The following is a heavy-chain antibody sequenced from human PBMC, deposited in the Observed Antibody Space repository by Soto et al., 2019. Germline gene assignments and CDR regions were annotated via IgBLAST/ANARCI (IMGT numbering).Heavy chain of an antibody. CDR2: IYYSGST. D-gene: IGHD3-9*01. V-gene: IGHV4-59*01. CDR1: GGSISSYY. Sequence: KPSETLSLTCTVSGGSISSYYWSWIRQPPGKGLEWIGYIYYSGSTNYNPSLKSRVTISVDTSKNQFSLKLSSVTAADTAVYYCARSYYDILTGGLDWFDPWGQGTLVTVSS. CDR3: ARSYYDILTGGLDWFDP. J-gene: IGHJ5*02.